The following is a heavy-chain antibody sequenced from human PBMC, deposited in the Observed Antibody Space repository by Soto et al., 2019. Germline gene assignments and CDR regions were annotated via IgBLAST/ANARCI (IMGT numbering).Heavy chain of an antibody. J-gene: IGHJ3*02. CDR3: ARDPGGYYDFWSGYYTEEGAFDI. CDR2: ISSSSSTI. D-gene: IGHD3-3*01. Sequence: EVQLVESGGGLVQPGGSLRLSCAASGFTFSSYSMNWVRQAPGKGLEWVSYISSSSSTIYYADSVKGRFTISRDNAKNSLYLQMNSLRAEDTAVYYCARDPGGYYDFWSGYYTEEGAFDIWGQGTMVTVSS. V-gene: IGHV3-48*01. CDR1: GFTFSSYS.